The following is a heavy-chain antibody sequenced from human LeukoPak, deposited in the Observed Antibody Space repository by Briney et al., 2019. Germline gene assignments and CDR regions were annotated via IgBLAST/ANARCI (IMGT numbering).Heavy chain of an antibody. CDR1: GYTFTGYY. CDR2: INPSGGST. CDR3: ARVMGSEGSYRFGLDY. Sequence: ASVKVSCKASGYTFTGYYMHWVRQAPGQGLEWMGIINPSGGSTSYAQKFQGRVTMTRDMSTSTVYMELSSLRSEDAAVYYCARVMGSEGSYRFGLDYWGQGTLVTVSS. J-gene: IGHJ4*02. D-gene: IGHD1-26*01. V-gene: IGHV1-46*01.